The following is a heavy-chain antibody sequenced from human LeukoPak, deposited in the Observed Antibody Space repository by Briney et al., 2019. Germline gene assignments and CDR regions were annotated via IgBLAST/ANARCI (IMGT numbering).Heavy chain of an antibody. CDR2: ISVSGSSI. Sequence: GGSLRLSCAASGFTFTDYYMSWIRQAPGKGLEWVSSISVSGSSIYYADSVKGRFTISRDNAKNSLFLQMSSLRADDTAIYYCARAGELRYMDVWGKGTAVTVSS. CDR3: ARAGELRYMDV. D-gene: IGHD3-16*01. CDR1: GFTFTDYY. J-gene: IGHJ6*03. V-gene: IGHV3-11*04.